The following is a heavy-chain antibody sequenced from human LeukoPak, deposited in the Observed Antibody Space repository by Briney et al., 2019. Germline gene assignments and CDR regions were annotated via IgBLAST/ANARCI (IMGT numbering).Heavy chain of an antibody. J-gene: IGHJ4*02. CDR3: AKAVTMIVVVAIDY. V-gene: IGHV3-23*01. D-gene: IGHD3-22*01. CDR2: ISGSGGST. CDR1: VFTFSSYA. Sequence: GGSLRLSCAASVFTFSSYAMSWVRQAPGKGLEWVSAISGSGGSTYYADSVKGRFTISRDNSKNTLYLQMNSLRAEDTAVYYCAKAVTMIVVVAIDYWGQGTLVTVSS.